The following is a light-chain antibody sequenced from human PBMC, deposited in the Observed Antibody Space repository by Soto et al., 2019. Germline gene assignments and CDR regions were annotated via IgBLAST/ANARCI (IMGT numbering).Light chain of an antibody. J-gene: IGLJ1*01. V-gene: IGLV1-40*01. CDR3: QSYDSSLSGSTV. CDR2: GNS. CDR1: SSKNGAGYD. Sequence: SVLTQPPPVSGAPGQRVTISRTWGSSKNGAGYDVHWYQQLPGTAPKLLIYGNSNRPSGVPDRFSGSKSGTSASLAITGLQAEDEADYYCQSYDSSLSGSTVFGTGTKVTVL.